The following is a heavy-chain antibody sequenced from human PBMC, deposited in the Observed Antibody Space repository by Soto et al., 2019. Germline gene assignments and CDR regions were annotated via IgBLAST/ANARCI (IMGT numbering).Heavy chain of an antibody. V-gene: IGHV3-74*01. CDR2: INSDGSFT. D-gene: IGHD3-16*01. CDR1: GFTFSNYW. CDR3: AGGGCSHFPFDI. Sequence: EVQLVESGGGLVQPGGSLRLSCAASGFTFSNYWMHWVRQAPGKGLVWVSRINSDGSFTTYADSVKGRFTISKDNTKNPLFLQMDSLTVEDSAVYYCAGGGCSHFPFDIWGQGTKVTVSS. J-gene: IGHJ3*02.